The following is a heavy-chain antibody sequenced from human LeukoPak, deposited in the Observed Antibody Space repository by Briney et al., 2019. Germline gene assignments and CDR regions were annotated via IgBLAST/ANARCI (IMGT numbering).Heavy chain of an antibody. CDR3: ARVWFGWELPFDY. V-gene: IGHV1-2*02. D-gene: IGHD1-26*01. Sequence: ASVKVSCKASGCTFTGYYMHWVRQAPGQGLEWMGWINPNSGGTNYAQKFQGRVTMTRDTSISTAYMELSRLRSDDTAVYYCARVWFGWELPFDYWGQGTLVTVSS. CDR2: INPNSGGT. CDR1: GCTFTGYY. J-gene: IGHJ4*02.